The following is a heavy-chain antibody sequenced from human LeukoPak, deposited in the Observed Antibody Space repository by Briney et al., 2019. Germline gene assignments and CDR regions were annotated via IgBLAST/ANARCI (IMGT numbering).Heavy chain of an antibody. V-gene: IGHV1-2*02. D-gene: IGHD5-24*01. CDR1: GYTLTGYY. CDR2: INPNSGGT. CDR3: AREGDGYTY. J-gene: IGHJ4*02. Sequence: GASVKVSCKASGYTLTGYYMHWVRQAPGQGLEWMGWINPNSGGTKYAQKFQGRVTMTRDTSMNTAYMELSSLKSDGTAVYYCAREGDGYTYWGQGTLVTVSS.